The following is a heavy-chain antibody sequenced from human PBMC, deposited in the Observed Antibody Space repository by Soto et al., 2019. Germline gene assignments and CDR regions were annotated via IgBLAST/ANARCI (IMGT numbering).Heavy chain of an antibody. J-gene: IGHJ6*02. CDR2: ISYDGSNK. Sequence: LRLSCAASGFTFSSYRMHWVRQAPGKGLEWVAVISYDGSNKYYADSVKGRFTISRDNSKNTLYLQMNSLRAEDTAVYYCAKDVLRFLEWLAFNDMDVWGQGTTVTVSS. CDR1: GFTFSSYR. D-gene: IGHD3-3*01. V-gene: IGHV3-30*18. CDR3: AKDVLRFLEWLAFNDMDV.